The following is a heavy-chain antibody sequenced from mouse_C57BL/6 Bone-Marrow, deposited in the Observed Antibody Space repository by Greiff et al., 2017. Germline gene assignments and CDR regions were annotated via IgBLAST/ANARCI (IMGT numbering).Heavy chain of an antibody. J-gene: IGHJ2*01. V-gene: IGHV14-3*01. CDR2: IDPANGNT. CDR3: ARLDTTVVAAPYFDY. CDR1: GFNIKNTY. D-gene: IGHD1-1*01. Sequence: EVQLQQSVAELVRPGASVQLSCTASGFNIKNTYMHWVKQRPEPGLEWIGRIDPANGNTKYAPKFPGKATITADTSSNTAYLQLSSLTSEDTAIYYCARLDTTVVAAPYFDYWGQGTTLTVSS.